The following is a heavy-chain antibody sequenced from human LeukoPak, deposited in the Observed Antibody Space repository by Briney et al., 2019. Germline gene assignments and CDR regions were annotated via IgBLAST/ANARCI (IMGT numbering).Heavy chain of an antibody. J-gene: IGHJ4*02. CDR3: AKDRRRGYSGPLDY. CDR1: GFTFSSYG. CDR2: ISYDGSNK. D-gene: IGHD5-12*01. V-gene: IGHV3-30*18. Sequence: GGSLRLYCAASGFTFSSYGMHWVRQAPGKGLEWVAVISYDGSNKYYADSVKGRFTISRDNSKNTLYLQMNSLRAEDTAVYYCAKDRRRGYSGPLDYWGQGTLVTVSS.